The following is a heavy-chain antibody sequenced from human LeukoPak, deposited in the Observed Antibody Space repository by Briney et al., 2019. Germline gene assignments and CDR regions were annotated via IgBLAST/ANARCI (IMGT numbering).Heavy chain of an antibody. Sequence: PSETLSLTCTVSGGSISSYYWSWIRQPAGKGLEWIGRIYTSGSTNYNPSLKSRVTMSVDTSKNQFPLKLSSVTAADTAVYYCARENISLLWFGELLGYYFDYWGQGTLVTVSS. CDR1: GGSISSYY. CDR2: IYTSGST. J-gene: IGHJ4*02. D-gene: IGHD3-10*01. V-gene: IGHV4-4*07. CDR3: ARENISLLWFGELLGYYFDY.